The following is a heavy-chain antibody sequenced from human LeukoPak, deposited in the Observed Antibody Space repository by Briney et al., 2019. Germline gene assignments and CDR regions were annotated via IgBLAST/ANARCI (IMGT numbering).Heavy chain of an antibody. CDR2: IYYIGST. D-gene: IGHD3-16*02. CDR3: AKWNPGSVILSY. CDR1: GGSVNTYY. V-gene: IGHV4-59*02. Sequence: SETLSLTCTVSGGSVNTYYWSWIRQPPGKGLEWIGSIYYIGSTNCNPSLKSRVTISIDTSKNQFSLKLSSVTAADTAVYDCAKWNPGSVILSYWGQGTLVTVSS. J-gene: IGHJ4*02.